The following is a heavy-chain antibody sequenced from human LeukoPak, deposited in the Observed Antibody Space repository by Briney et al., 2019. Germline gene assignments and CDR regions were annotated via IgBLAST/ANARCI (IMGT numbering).Heavy chain of an antibody. D-gene: IGHD3-10*01. CDR3: ARGMVRGVTTSENWFDP. V-gene: IGHV4-34*01. J-gene: IGHJ5*02. CDR2: INHSGST. CDR1: GGSFSGYY. Sequence: SETLSLTCAVYGGSFSGYYWSWIRQPPGKGLEWIGEINHSGSTNYNPSLKSRVTISVDTSKNQFSLKLSSVTAADTAAYYCARGMVRGVTTSENWFDPWGQGTLVTVSS.